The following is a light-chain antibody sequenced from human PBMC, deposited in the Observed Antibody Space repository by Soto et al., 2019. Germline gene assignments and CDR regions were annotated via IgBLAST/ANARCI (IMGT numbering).Light chain of an antibody. CDR2: EFS. CDR1: SSDVGCYNY. Sequence: QSALVLPASESGSPGQSVTTSCTGTSSDVGCYNYVSWYQQPPGKAPKLMIYEFSNRPSGVSNRFSGSKTGNTASLPISGLQAEAEAAYDCSSYTSRSTHVFGTGTKVT. V-gene: IGLV2-14*01. J-gene: IGLJ1*01. CDR3: SSYTSRSTHV.